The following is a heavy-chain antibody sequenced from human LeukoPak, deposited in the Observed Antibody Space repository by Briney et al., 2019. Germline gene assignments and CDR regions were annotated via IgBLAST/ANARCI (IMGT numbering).Heavy chain of an antibody. D-gene: IGHD3-22*01. CDR3: ARAYDSSGYYPLYYYYYGMDV. CDR2: ISGSGGSI. CDR1: GFTFSSYA. J-gene: IGHJ6*02. Sequence: GGSLRLSCAASGFTFSSYAMSWVRQAPGKGLEWVSAISGSGGSIYYADSVKGRFTISRDNSKNTLYLQMNSLRAEDTAVYYCARAYDSSGYYPLYYYYYGMDVWGQGTTVTVSS. V-gene: IGHV3-23*01.